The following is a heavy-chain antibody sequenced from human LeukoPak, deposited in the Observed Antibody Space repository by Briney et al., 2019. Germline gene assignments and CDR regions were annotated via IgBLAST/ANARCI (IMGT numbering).Heavy chain of an antibody. CDR3: AKVLLKTRYFDY. Sequence: GGSLRLSCAASGFTFSSYAMSRVRQAPGKGLEWVSAISGSGGSTYYADSVKGRFTISRDNSKNTPYLQMNSLRAEDTAVYYCAKVLLKTRYFDYWGQGTLVTVSS. J-gene: IGHJ4*02. CDR1: GFTFSSYA. D-gene: IGHD2/OR15-2a*01. CDR2: ISGSGGST. V-gene: IGHV3-23*01.